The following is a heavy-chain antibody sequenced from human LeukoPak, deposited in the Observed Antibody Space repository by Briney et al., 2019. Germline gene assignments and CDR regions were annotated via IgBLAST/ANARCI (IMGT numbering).Heavy chain of an antibody. CDR2: ISSTGSTI. CDR3: SRGPDPGFPSY. V-gene: IGHV3-48*03. Sequence: PGGTLRPSCAASGVTFSSYETNWARHAPGKGLEWVSYISSTGSTIYYADSVKGRFTISRDNAKNSLYLQMNSLRAEDTAVYYCSRGPDPGFPSYWGQGTLVTVSS. J-gene: IGHJ4*02. CDR1: GVTFSSYE. D-gene: IGHD1-14*01.